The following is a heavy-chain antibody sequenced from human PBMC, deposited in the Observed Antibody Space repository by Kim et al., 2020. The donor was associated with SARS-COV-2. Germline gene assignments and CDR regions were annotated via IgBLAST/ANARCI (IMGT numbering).Heavy chain of an antibody. CDR3: AIDRVEAVAGTLIPYYY. CDR1: GFTFSSYA. V-gene: IGHV3-64*01. J-gene: IGHJ6*01. D-gene: IGHD6-19*01. Sequence: GGSLRLSCAASGFTFSSYAMHWVRQAPGKGLEYVSAISSNGGSTYYANSVKGRFTISRDNSKNTLYLQMGSLRAEDMAVYYCAIDRVEAVAGTLIPYYY. CDR2: ISSNGGST.